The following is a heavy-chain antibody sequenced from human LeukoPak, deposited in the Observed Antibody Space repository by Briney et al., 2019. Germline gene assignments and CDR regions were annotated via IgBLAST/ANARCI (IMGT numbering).Heavy chain of an antibody. CDR2: IYHSGST. CDR1: GYSISSDYY. CDR3: ARAYYDFWSGYYSRGDAFDI. J-gene: IGHJ3*02. Sequence: PSETLSLTCAVSGYSISSDYYWGWIRQPPGKGLEWIGSIYHSGSTYYNPSLESRVTISLDTSKKQFSLKLSSVTAADTAVYYCARAYYDFWSGYYSRGDAFDIWGQGTMVTVSS. V-gene: IGHV4-38-2*01. D-gene: IGHD3-3*01.